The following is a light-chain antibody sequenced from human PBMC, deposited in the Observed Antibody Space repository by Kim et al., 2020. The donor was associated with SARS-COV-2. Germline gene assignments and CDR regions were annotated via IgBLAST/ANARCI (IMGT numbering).Light chain of an antibody. CDR2: AAS. V-gene: IGKV1-16*02. J-gene: IGKJ5*01. CDR3: QQYNNFPIT. Sequence: ASMGDTVTITCRASQDISHSLAWFQQKPGKAPKSLIYAASTLHRGVPSKFSGSGSGTDFTLTISSLQPEDFATYYCQQYNNFPITFGQGTRLEIK. CDR1: QDISHS.